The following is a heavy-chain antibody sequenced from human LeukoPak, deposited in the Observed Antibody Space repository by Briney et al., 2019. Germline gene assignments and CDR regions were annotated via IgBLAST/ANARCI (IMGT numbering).Heavy chain of an antibody. Sequence: PSETLSLTCTVSGYSISSGYYWGWIRQPPGKGLEWIGSIYHSGSTYYNPSLKSRVTISVDTSKNQFSLKLSSVTAADTAVYYCARVPYYYDSSGYYPEGIFDYWGQGTLVTVSS. CDR2: IYHSGST. V-gene: IGHV4-38-2*02. CDR1: GYSISSGYY. CDR3: ARVPYYYDSSGYYPEGIFDY. D-gene: IGHD3-22*01. J-gene: IGHJ4*02.